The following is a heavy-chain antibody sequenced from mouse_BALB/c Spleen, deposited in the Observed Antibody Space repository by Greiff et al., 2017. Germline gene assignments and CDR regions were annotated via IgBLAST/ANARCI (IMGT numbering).Heavy chain of an antibody. J-gene: IGHJ3*01. Sequence: EVQLQQSGAELVRSGASVKLSCTASGFNIKDYYMHWVKQRPEQGLEWIGWIDPENGDTEYAPKFQGKATMTADTSSNTAYLQLSSLTSEDTAVYYGNAGTWFAYWGQGTLVTVSA. V-gene: IGHV14-4*02. CDR3: NAGTWFAY. D-gene: IGHD4-1*01. CDR2: IDPENGDT. CDR1: GFNIKDYY.